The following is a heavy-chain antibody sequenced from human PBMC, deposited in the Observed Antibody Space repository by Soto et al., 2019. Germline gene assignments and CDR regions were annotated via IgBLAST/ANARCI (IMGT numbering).Heavy chain of an antibody. CDR3: ARVQAAAFYYYYGMDV. CDR2: IYYSGST. J-gene: IGHJ6*02. D-gene: IGHD6-13*01. Sequence: SETLSLTCTVSGGSISSYYWSWIRQPPGKGLEWIGYIYYSGSTNYNPSLKSRVTISVDTSKNQFSLKLSSVTAADTAVYYCARVQAAAFYYYYGMDVWGQGTTVTVSS. CDR1: GGSISSYY. V-gene: IGHV4-59*01.